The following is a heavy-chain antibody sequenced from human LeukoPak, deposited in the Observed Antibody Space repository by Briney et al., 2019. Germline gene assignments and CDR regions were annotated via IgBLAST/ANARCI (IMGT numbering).Heavy chain of an antibody. Sequence: SVKVSCKASGGTFSSYAISWVRQAPGQGLEWMGGIIPIFGTANYAQKFQGRVTITADKSTSTAYMELSSLRSEDTAIFYCARSEIYGDYGGLDFWGQGTLVTVSS. CDR1: GGTFSSYA. CDR3: ARSEIYGDYGGLDF. CDR2: IIPIFGTA. J-gene: IGHJ4*02. D-gene: IGHD4-17*01. V-gene: IGHV1-69*06.